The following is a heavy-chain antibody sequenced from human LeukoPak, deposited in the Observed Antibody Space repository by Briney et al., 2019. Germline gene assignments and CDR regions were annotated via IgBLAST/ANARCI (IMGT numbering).Heavy chain of an antibody. CDR1: GFTFGSYW. V-gene: IGHV3-7*02. J-gene: IGHJ4*02. D-gene: IGHD4-17*01. CDR2: IKEDGSEK. Sequence: PGGSLRLSCAASGFTFGSYWMRWVRQAPGKGLEGMANIKEDGSEKYYVDSVKGRFTISRDNSKNTLYLQMNSLRAEDTAVYYCARSQRDGDSIDYWGQGTLVTVSS. CDR3: ARSQRDGDSIDY.